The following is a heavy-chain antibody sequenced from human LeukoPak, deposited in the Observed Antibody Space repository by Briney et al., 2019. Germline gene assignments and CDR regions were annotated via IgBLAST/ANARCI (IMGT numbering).Heavy chain of an antibody. V-gene: IGHV3-23*01. CDR2: ISGSGGST. CDR1: GFTFSRYA. Sequence: GGSLRLSCVASGFTFSRYAMSWVRQAAGRGREWVSAISGSGGSTYYADSVKGRFTISRDNYKNTLYLQMNSLRAEDTAVYYCAKDGSNSSSLYYYYYGMDVWGKGTTVTVSS. CDR3: AKDGSNSSSLYYYYYGMDV. D-gene: IGHD6-13*01. J-gene: IGHJ6*04.